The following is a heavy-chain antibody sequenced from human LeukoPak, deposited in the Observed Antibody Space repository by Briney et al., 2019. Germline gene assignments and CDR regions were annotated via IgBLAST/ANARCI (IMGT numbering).Heavy chain of an antibody. CDR2: ISYDGSNK. CDR3: ARDRRYYYGSGSYWFYFDY. CDR1: GFTFSSYA. V-gene: IGHV3-30-3*01. Sequence: PGRSLRLSCAASGFTFSSYAMHWARQAPGKGLEWVAVISYDGSNKYYADSVKGRFTISRDNSKNTLYLQMNSLRAEDTAVYYCARDRRYYYGSGSYWFYFDYWGQGTLVTVSS. J-gene: IGHJ4*02. D-gene: IGHD3-10*01.